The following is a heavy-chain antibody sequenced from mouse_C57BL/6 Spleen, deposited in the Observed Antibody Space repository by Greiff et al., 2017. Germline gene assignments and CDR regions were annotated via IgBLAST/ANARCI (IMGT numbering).Heavy chain of an antibody. CDR3: VRPALEDDGSSYWYFDV. D-gene: IGHD1-1*01. CDR2: ICSKSNNYAT. J-gene: IGHJ1*03. Sequence: EVQLLQSGGGLVQPKGSLKLSCAASGFSFNTYAMNWVRQAPGQGLEWVARICSKSNNYATYYADSVKDRFTISRAYSESLLYLQMNSLTSEDTARYFCVRPALEDDGSSYWYFDVWGTGTTVTVSS. CDR1: GFSFNTYA. V-gene: IGHV10-1*01.